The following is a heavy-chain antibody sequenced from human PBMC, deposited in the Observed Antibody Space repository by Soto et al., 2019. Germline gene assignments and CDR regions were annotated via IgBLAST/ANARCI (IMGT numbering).Heavy chain of an antibody. CDR2: IYYSGST. V-gene: IGHV4-59*01. D-gene: IGHD6-13*01. J-gene: IGHJ6*02. Sequence: QVQLQESGPGLVKPSETLSLTCTVSGGSISSYYWSWIRQPPGKGLEWIGYIYYSGSTNYNPSLKSRVTISGDTSKNQFSLKLSSVTAADTAVYYCARAGGYSSSWYEWYYGMDVWGQGTTVTVSS. CDR1: GGSISSYY. CDR3: ARAGGYSSSWYEWYYGMDV.